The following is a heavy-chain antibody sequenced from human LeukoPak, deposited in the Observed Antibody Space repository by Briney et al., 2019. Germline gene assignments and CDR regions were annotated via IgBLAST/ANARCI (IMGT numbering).Heavy chain of an antibody. CDR1: GGSISSYY. CDR2: IYTSGST. Sequence: SETLSLTCTVSGGSISSYYWSWIRQPAGKGLEWIGRIYTSGSTNYNPSLKSRVTMSVDTSKNQFSLKLSSVTAADTAVYYCARTSFAAAGTWWFDPWGQGTLVTVSS. V-gene: IGHV4-4*07. CDR3: ARTSFAAAGTWWFDP. D-gene: IGHD6-13*01. J-gene: IGHJ5*02.